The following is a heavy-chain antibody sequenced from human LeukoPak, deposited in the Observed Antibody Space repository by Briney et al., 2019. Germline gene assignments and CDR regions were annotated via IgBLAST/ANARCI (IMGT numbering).Heavy chain of an antibody. Sequence: SETLSLTCTVSGGSVNTYYWSWIRQPPGKGLECIRYISYSGGTNYNPSLKSRVTISLDTSKNQVSLNLSSVTAADTAVYYCARDPGSCSGGSCSFYWYFDLWGRGTLVTVSS. CDR2: ISYSGGT. V-gene: IGHV4-59*02. J-gene: IGHJ2*01. CDR3: ARDPGSCSGGSCSFYWYFDL. CDR1: GGSVNTYY. D-gene: IGHD2-15*01.